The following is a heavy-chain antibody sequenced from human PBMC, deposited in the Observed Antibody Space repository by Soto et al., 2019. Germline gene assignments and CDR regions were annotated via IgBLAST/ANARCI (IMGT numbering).Heavy chain of an antibody. D-gene: IGHD5-12*01. CDR3: AKDAYSGYEPATFEY. CDR2: ISGSGGST. Sequence: EVQLLDSGGGLVQPGGSLRLSCAASGFTFSSYVMNWFRKAPGKGLEWVSGISGSGGSTFYADSVKGRFTISRDNSKKTLYLQRSSLRAEDTAVDYCAKDAYSGYEPATFEYWGQGTLVTVSS. CDR1: GFTFSSYV. V-gene: IGHV3-23*01. J-gene: IGHJ4*02.